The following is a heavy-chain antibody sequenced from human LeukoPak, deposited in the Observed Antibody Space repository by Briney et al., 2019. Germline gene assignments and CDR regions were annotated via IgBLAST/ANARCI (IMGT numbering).Heavy chain of an antibody. J-gene: IGHJ4*02. CDR3: ARVQWRAPFDS. V-gene: IGHV4-39*07. D-gene: IGHD6-19*01. Sequence: SETLSLTCTVSGGSISSSSYYWSWIRQPPGKGLEWIGEINHSGSTNYNASLKSRVTISVDTSKNQFSLKLSSVTAADTAVYYCARVQWRAPFDSWGQGTLVTVSS. CDR1: GGSISSSSYY. CDR2: INHSGST.